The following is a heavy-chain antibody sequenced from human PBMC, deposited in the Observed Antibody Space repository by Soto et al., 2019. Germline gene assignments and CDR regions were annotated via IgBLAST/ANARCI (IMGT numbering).Heavy chain of an antibody. Sequence: PGGSLRLSCIASGFTFGDYAMIWFRQAPGKGLEWVGFITSKRYGGTTEYAASVTGRFSISRDDSKSIAYLQMNSLKTDDTALYYCSRVRPNNRGAHLDYWGQGTLVTVSS. CDR3: SRVRPNNRGAHLDY. J-gene: IGHJ4*02. CDR2: ITSKRYGGTT. V-gene: IGHV3-49*03. CDR1: GFTFGDYA. D-gene: IGHD3-10*01.